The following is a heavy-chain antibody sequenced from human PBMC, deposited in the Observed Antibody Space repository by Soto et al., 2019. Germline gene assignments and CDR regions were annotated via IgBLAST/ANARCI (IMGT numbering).Heavy chain of an antibody. CDR2: IIPIFGTA. J-gene: IGHJ3*02. CDR1: GGTLSSYA. Sequence: SVKVGCKGSGGTLSSYAISWVRQAPGQGLEWMGGIIPIFGTANYAQKFQGRVTITADESTSTAYMELSSLRSEDTAVYYCASGEFGITMIVVVRGEPRTIKRWGFGISGQGTMVTVSS. CDR3: ASGEFGITMIVVVRGEPRTIKRWGFGI. V-gene: IGHV1-69*13. D-gene: IGHD3-22*01.